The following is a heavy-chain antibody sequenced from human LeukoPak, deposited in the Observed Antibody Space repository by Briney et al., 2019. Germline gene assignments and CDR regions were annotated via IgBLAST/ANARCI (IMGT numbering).Heavy chain of an antibody. D-gene: IGHD1-26*01. CDR3: ARDIVGATIVDY. Sequence: GGSLRLSCAASGFTLSRYSMNWVRQAPGKGLEWVASIKKDGSEKYYVDSVKGRFTISRDNAKNSLYLQMNSLRAEDTAVYYCARDIVGATIVDYWGQGTLVTVSS. CDR1: GFTLSRYS. V-gene: IGHV3-7*01. J-gene: IGHJ4*02. CDR2: IKKDGSEK.